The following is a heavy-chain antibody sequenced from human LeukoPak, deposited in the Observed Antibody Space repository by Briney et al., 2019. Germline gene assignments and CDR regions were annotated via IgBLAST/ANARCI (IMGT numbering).Heavy chain of an antibody. J-gene: IGHJ3*02. V-gene: IGHV3-66*01. CDR1: GFTVSSNY. CDR2: IYSGGST. D-gene: IGHD4-17*01. Sequence: GGSLRLSCAASGFTVSSNYMSWVRQAPGKGLEWVSVIYSGGSTYYADSVKGRFTISRDNSKDTLYLQMNSLRAEDTAVYYCARSLRLFHYGWQGAFDIWGQGTMVTVSS. CDR3: ARSLRLFHYGWQGAFDI.